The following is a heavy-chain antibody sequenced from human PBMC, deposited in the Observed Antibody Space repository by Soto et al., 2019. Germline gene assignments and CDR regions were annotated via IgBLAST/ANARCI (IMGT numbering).Heavy chain of an antibody. J-gene: IGHJ4*02. D-gene: IGHD3-10*01. CDR3: AKVSYGSGSPEV. V-gene: IGHV3-23*01. CDR2: ISGSGGST. Sequence: EVQLLESGGGLVQPGGSLRLSCAASGFTFSSYTMSWVRQAPGKGLEWVSAISGSGGSTYYADSVKGRFTISRDNSKNTLYLQMNSLRAEDTAVYYCAKVSYGSGSPEVGGQGTLVTVSS. CDR1: GFTFSSYT.